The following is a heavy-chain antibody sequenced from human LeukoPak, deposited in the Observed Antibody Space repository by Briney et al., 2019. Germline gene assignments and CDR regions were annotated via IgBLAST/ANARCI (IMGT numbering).Heavy chain of an antibody. J-gene: IGHJ4*02. CDR3: AKGTAQWELYDY. CDR2: IIEGGDVT. V-gene: IGHV3-23*01. CDR1: GFAFCSYA. Sequence: GGSLRLSCAASGFAFCSYAMSWVRQAPGKGLEWVSAIIEGGDVTFYTDSVKGRFTISRDNSKNTLYLQMNSLRAEDTALYYCAKGTAQWELYDYWGQGTLVTVSS. D-gene: IGHD4-23*01.